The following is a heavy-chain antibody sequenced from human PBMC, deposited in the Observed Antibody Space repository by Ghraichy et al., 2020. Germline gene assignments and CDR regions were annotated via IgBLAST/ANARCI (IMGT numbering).Heavy chain of an antibody. J-gene: IGHJ6*02. CDR3: AKDKSSSWDPYYYGMDV. V-gene: IGHV3-43*02. CDR1: GFTFDDYA. D-gene: IGHD6-13*01. CDR2: ISGDGGST. Sequence: GGSLRLSCAASGFTFDDYAIHWVRQAPGKGLEWVSLISGDGGSTNYADSVKGRFTISRDNSNNSLYLQMSSLRTEDTALYYCAKDKSSSWDPYYYGMDVWGQGTTVTVSS.